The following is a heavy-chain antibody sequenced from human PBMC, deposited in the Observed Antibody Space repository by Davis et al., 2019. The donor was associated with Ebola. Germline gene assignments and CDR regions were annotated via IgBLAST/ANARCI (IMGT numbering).Heavy chain of an antibody. J-gene: IGHJ2*01. D-gene: IGHD3-10*01. CDR3: ARRGDPQRGKWYFDL. V-gene: IGHV4-39*01. Sequence: SETLSLTCTVPGASIGTRSYYWGWIRQTPGKGLEWIGSIYYSGITFYNPSLTSRVTISIAPSKNQSALKRTSWTAADTAVDFCARRGDPQRGKWYFDLWGRGTLVTVSS. CDR1: GASIGTRSYY. CDR2: IYYSGIT.